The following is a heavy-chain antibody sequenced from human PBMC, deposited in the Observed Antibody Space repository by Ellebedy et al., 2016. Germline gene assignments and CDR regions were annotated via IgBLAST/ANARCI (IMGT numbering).Heavy chain of an antibody. Sequence: GSLRLXXTVSGGSISSYYWSWIRQPPGKGLEWIGYIYYSGSTDYNPSLKSRVTISVDTSKNQFSLKLSSVTAADTAVYYCAGGPWSSIDYWGQGTLVTVSS. CDR1: GGSISSYY. CDR3: AGGPWSSIDY. CDR2: IYYSGST. D-gene: IGHD2-15*01. J-gene: IGHJ4*02. V-gene: IGHV4-59*13.